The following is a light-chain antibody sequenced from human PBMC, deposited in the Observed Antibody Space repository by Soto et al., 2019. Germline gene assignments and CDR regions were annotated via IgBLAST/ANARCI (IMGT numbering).Light chain of an antibody. CDR2: AAS. V-gene: IGKV1-39*01. Sequence: DIQMTQSPSSLSASVGDRVTITCRASQSISRYLSWYHQKPGKAPKLLIYAASSLQRGVPSRFSGSGSGTDFTLTISSLQPEDFATYYCQQSYTTPITFGQGTRLEIK. J-gene: IGKJ5*01. CDR1: QSISRY. CDR3: QQSYTTPIT.